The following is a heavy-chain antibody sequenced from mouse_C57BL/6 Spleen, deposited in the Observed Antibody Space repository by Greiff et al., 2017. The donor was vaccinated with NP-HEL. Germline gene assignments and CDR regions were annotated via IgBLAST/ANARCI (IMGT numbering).Heavy chain of an antibody. CDR2: INPGSGGT. V-gene: IGHV1-54*01. J-gene: IGHJ4*01. CDR3: ARSASLYYGSSYNYAMDY. D-gene: IGHD1-1*01. CDR1: GYAFTNYL. Sequence: VQLQQSGAELVRPGTSVKVSCKASGYAFTNYLIEWVKQRPGQGLEWIGVINPGSGGTKYNEKFKGKATLTADKSSSTAYMQLSSLTSEDSAVYFCARSASLYYGSSYNYAMDYWGQGTSVTVSS.